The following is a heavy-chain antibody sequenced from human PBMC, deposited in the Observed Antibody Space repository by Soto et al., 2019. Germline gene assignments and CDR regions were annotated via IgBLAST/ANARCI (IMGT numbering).Heavy chain of an antibody. J-gene: IGHJ6*02. CDR1: GYSFTSYW. CDR2: IYPGDSDT. CDR3: AAYYDSPNYYYGMDV. V-gene: IGHV5-51*01. D-gene: IGHD3-22*01. Sequence: GESLKNSCKGSGYSFTSYWIGWVRQMPGKGLEWMGIIYPGDSDTRYSPSFQGQVTISADKSISTAYLQWSSLKASDTAMYYCAAYYDSPNYYYGMDVWGQGTTVTVSS.